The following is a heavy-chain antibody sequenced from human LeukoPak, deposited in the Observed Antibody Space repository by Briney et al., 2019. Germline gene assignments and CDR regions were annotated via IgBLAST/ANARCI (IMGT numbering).Heavy chain of an antibody. CDR1: GGTFSSYA. CDR3: ARGPTVVNEPRIHYYYYYYMDV. D-gene: IGHD4-23*01. V-gene: IGHV1-69*05. Sequence: SVKVSCKASGGTFSSYAISWVRQAPGQGLEWMGGIIPIFGTANYAQKFQGRVTITTDESTSTAYMELSSLRSEDTAVYYCARGPTVVNEPRIHYYYYYYMDVWGKGTTVTVSS. CDR2: IIPIFGTA. J-gene: IGHJ6*03.